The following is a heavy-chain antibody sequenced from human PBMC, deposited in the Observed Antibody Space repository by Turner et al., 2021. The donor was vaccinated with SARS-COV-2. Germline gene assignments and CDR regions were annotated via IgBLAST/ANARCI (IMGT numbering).Heavy chain of an antibody. CDR1: RVSPCGCLYY. Sequence: QLHLQESGPTLVKASETLSLTCTVSRVSPCGCLYYWCWMRQPPGKGLEWIGIGYGKCATYYNPSLRGRVTASVDSSKNQVFLILRFMTAADTAVYYCGSHGVISRYFVYWGQGILVTVSS. J-gene: IGHJ4*02. CDR2: GYGKCAT. V-gene: IGHV4-39*01. CDR3: GSHGVISRYFVY. D-gene: IGHD3-16*02.